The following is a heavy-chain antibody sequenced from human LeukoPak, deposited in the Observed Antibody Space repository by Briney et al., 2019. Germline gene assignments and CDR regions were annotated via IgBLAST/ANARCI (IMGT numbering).Heavy chain of an antibody. V-gene: IGHV3-30*02. Sequence: GGSLRLSCAASGFTFSSYGMHWVRQAPGKGLEWVAFIGYDGNAKYYIDSVKGRFTISRDNSKNTMYLQMNSLRGEDTAVYFCANIITAMTNGEDFDYWGQGTLVTVSS. J-gene: IGHJ4*02. D-gene: IGHD5-18*01. CDR2: IGYDGNAK. CDR3: ANIITAMTNGEDFDY. CDR1: GFTFSSYG.